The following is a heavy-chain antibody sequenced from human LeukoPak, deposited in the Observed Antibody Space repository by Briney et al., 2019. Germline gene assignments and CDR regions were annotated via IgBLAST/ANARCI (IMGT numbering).Heavy chain of an antibody. J-gene: IGHJ3*02. D-gene: IGHD3-22*01. CDR3: ARSSYYYDSSGWVSGAFDI. V-gene: IGHV1-2*02. CDR1: EYTFTGYY. CDR2: INPKGGGT. Sequence: ASVKVSCKASEYTFTGYYIHWVRQAPGQGLDWMGWINPKGGGTNYAQKFQGRVSMTRDSSISTAYMELSRLRSDDTAVYYCARSSYYYDSSGWVSGAFDIWGQGTMVAVSS.